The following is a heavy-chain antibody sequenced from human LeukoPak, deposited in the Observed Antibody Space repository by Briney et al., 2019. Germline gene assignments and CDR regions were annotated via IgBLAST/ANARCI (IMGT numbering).Heavy chain of an antibody. D-gene: IGHD4/OR15-4a*01. CDR1: GFTVSSNY. CDR3: ARRAGAYSHPYDY. Sequence: GGSLRLSCAASGFTVSSNYMSWVRQAPGKGLEWVSVISSGGSPYYAVSVKGRFTISRDNSKNTLFLQMNSLRAEDTAVYYCARRAGAYSHPYDYWGQGTLVTVSS. J-gene: IGHJ4*02. CDR2: ISSGGSP. V-gene: IGHV3-53*01.